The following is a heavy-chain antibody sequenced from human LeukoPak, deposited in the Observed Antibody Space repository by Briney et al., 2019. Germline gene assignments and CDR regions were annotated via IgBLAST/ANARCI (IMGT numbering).Heavy chain of an antibody. CDR2: INEDGSKK. V-gene: IGHV3-7*01. CDR3: ARSSYSCSSS. Sequence: SAGSLRLSCAASGFTSTNYWMIWVRQAPGKGLEWVANINEDGSKKYYVGSVEGRFTISRDNAKNSVFLQMNSLRADDTAMYYCARSSYSCSSSWGQGTLVTVSS. CDR1: GFTSTNYW. J-gene: IGHJ5*02. D-gene: IGHD3-10*01.